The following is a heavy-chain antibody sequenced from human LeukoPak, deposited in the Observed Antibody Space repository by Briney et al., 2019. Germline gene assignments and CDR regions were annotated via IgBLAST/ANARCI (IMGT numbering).Heavy chain of an antibody. J-gene: IGHJ5*02. CDR1: GASVSSGDYY. CDR3: SREHIDIASCATGVCYTGGFDP. Sequence: SETLSLTCTISGASVSSGDYYWSWLRQHPGKGLEWIGYIHYSGPTYSNPSLRIRVTLSVDTSNNLLSLRLSSVTSADTAVYHCSREHIDIASCATGVCYTGGFDPWGQGTLVTVSS. D-gene: IGHD2-8*01. CDR2: IHYSGPT. V-gene: IGHV4-31*03.